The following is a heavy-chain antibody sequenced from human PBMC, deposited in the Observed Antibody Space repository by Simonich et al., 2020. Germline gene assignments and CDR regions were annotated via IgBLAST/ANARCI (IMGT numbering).Heavy chain of an antibody. J-gene: IGHJ4*02. V-gene: IGHV1-18*01. D-gene: IGHD2-15*01. CDR2: ISAYNGNT. CDR3: ARASRGTWWYYYFDY. CDR1: GYTFTSYG. Sequence: QVQLVQSGAEVKKPGASVKVSCKASGYTFTSYGISWVRQAPGQGLGWMGWISAYNGNTNYAQKHQGRVTMTTDKSTSTAYMELRSLRSDDTAVYYCARASRGTWWYYYFDYWGQGTLVTVSS.